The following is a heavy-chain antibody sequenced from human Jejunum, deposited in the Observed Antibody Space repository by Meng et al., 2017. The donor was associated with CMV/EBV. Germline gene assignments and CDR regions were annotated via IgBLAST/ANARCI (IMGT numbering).Heavy chain of an antibody. CDR3: ARSGDYVVTAY. CDR1: GGSISSGDYY. CDR2: IYYSGST. J-gene: IGHJ4*02. Sequence: QVQLQESGPGLVKPSQTLSLTCTVSGGSISSGDYYWSWIRQHPGKGLEWIGYIYYSGSTSYNPSLKSRVAISVDTSKNHFSLKLTSVTAADTAVYYCARSGDYVVTAYWGQGTLVIVSS. D-gene: IGHD2-21*02. V-gene: IGHV4-31*03.